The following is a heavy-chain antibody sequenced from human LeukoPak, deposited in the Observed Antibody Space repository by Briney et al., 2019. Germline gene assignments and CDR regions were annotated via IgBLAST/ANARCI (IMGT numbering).Heavy chain of an antibody. CDR2: INPSGGST. J-gene: IGHJ3*02. CDR1: GYTFSTYY. D-gene: IGHD1-20*01. Sequence: ASVKVSFTASGYTFSTYYIHWVRQAPGQGLEWMGIINPSGGSTTYAQKFQGRVTMTRDTSTSTVYMELSSLRSDDTAVYYCARVRGITGRIHDAFDTWGQGKMVTVSS. CDR3: ARVRGITGRIHDAFDT. V-gene: IGHV1-46*01.